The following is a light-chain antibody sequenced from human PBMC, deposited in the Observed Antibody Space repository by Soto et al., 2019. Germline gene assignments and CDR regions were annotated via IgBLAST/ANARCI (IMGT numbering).Light chain of an antibody. J-gene: IGLJ3*02. V-gene: IGLV1-47*01. CDR1: SSNIGSNY. CDR3: ATWDDSLSGPV. CDR2: TNN. Sequence: QSVLTQPPSASGTPGQRVTISCSGSSSNIGSNYVFWYQQLPGRAPKLLIYTNNQRPSGVPDRFSGSKSGTSASLAISGLRSDDEADYYCATWDDSLSGPVFGGGTKVTVL.